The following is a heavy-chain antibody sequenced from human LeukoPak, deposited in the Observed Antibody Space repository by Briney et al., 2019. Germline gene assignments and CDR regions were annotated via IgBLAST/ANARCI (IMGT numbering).Heavy chain of an antibody. CDR1: GGSISSYY. Sequence: PSETLSLTCTVSGGSISSYYWSWIRQPPGKGLEWIGYIYYSGSTNYNPSLKSRVTISVDTSKNQFSLKLSSVTAADTAVYYCARGGPFTMIVTDAFDIWGQGTMVTVSS. D-gene: IGHD3-22*01. J-gene: IGHJ3*02. CDR3: ARGGPFTMIVTDAFDI. CDR2: IYYSGST. V-gene: IGHV4-59*01.